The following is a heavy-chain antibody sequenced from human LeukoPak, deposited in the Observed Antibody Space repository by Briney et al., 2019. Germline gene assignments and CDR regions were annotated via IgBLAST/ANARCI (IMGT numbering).Heavy chain of an antibody. V-gene: IGHV4-59*12. Sequence: SETLSLTCTVSGGSISSYYWSWIRQPPGKGLEWIGYIYYSGSTNYSPSLKSRVTISVDTSKNQFSLKLSSVTAADTAVYYCARDELGRLVYWGQGTLVTVSS. CDR1: GGSISSYY. CDR3: ARDELGRLVY. CDR2: IYYSGST. D-gene: IGHD2-15*01. J-gene: IGHJ4*02.